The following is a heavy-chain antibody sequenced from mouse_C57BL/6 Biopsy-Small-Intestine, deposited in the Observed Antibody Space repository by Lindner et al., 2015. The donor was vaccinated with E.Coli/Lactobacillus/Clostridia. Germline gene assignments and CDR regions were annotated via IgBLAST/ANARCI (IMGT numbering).Heavy chain of an antibody. CDR2: IDPEDGET. Sequence: VQLQESGAELVKPGASVKLSCTASGFNIKDYYIHWVKQRTEQGLEWIGRIDPEDGETKYAPKFQGKATITADTSSNAAYLQLSRLTSADTAVFYCARSDYDRGDYFDYWGQGTTLAVSS. CDR1: GFNIKDYY. J-gene: IGHJ2*01. V-gene: IGHV14-2*01. D-gene: IGHD2-4*01. CDR3: ARSDYDRGDYFDY.